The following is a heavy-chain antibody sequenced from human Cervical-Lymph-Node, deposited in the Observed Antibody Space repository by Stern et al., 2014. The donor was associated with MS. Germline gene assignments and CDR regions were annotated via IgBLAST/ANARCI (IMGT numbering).Heavy chain of an antibody. D-gene: IGHD3-22*01. CDR3: ARGNYDSSGYYPPRYYYGMDV. J-gene: IGHJ6*02. CDR1: GGTFSSYA. CDR2: IIPIFGTA. V-gene: IGHV1-69*01. Sequence: QMQLVQSGAEVKKPGSSVKVSCKASGGTFSSYAISWVRQAPGQGLEWMGGIIPIFGTANYAQKFQGRVTITADESTSTAYMELSSLRSEDTAVYYCARGNYDSSGYYPPRYYYGMDVWGQGTTVTVSS.